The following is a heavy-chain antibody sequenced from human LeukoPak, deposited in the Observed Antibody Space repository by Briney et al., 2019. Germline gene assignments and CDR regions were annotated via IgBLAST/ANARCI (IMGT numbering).Heavy chain of an antibody. CDR2: ISYDGSNK. CDR1: GFTFSSYG. Sequence: PGRSLRLSCAASGFTFSSYGMHWVRQAPGKGLEWVAVISYDGSNKYYADSEKGRFTISRDNSKNTLYLQMNSLRAEDTAVYYCAKDSAGDYYGSGGKGFDYWGQGTLVTVSS. V-gene: IGHV3-30*18. CDR3: AKDSAGDYYGSGGKGFDY. D-gene: IGHD3-10*01. J-gene: IGHJ4*02.